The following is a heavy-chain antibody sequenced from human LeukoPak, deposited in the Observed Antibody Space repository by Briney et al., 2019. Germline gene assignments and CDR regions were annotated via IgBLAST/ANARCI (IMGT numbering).Heavy chain of an antibody. J-gene: IGHJ4*02. D-gene: IGHD2-2*01. V-gene: IGHV3-30*02. CDR2: IRYDGSNK. CDR3: AGYCSSTSCPYFDY. CDR1: GFTFSSYG. Sequence: QPGGSLRLSCAASGFTFSSYGMHWVRQAPGKGLEWVAFIRYDGSNKYYADSVKGRFTISRDNSKNTLYLQMNSLRAEDTAVYYCAGYCSSTSCPYFDYWGQGTLVTVSS.